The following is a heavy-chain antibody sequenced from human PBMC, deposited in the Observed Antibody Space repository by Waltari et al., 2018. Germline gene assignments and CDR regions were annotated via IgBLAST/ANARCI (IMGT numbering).Heavy chain of an antibody. Sequence: QVQLQESGPGLVKPSETLSLTCAVSGYSISSGYYWGWIRQPPGKGLEWIGSSHQSGSTYYNPSLKSRVTISVDTSKNQFSLKLSSVTAADTAVYYCARERAVLVVYTFDYWGQGTLVTVSS. CDR3: ARERAVLVVYTFDY. CDR2: SHQSGST. V-gene: IGHV4-38-2*02. J-gene: IGHJ4*02. D-gene: IGHD2-8*02. CDR1: GYSISSGYY.